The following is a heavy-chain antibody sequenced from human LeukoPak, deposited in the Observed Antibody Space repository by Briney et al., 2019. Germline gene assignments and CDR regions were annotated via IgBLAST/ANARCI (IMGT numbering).Heavy chain of an antibody. CDR2: VRQDGIAK. V-gene: IGHV3-7*01. D-gene: IGHD5/OR15-5a*01. CDR1: AFTFTRHW. J-gene: IGHJ4*02. CDR3: ARLSGESTIYDY. Sequence: GGSLRLSCVVSAFTFTRHWMSWVRQAPGKGLEWVATVRQDGIAKYYLDSVKSRFIISRDNAKNSLSLQMDSLRVEDTAVYYCARLSGESTIYDYWGQGTLVTVSS.